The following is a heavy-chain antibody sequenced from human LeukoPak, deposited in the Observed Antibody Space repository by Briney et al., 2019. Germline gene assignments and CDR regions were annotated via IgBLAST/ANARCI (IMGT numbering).Heavy chain of an antibody. V-gene: IGHV3-7*03. CDR3: ARGLRFLEWLFHGNYYYGMDV. D-gene: IGHD3-3*01. CDR2: IKQDGSEK. CDR1: GFTFSSYW. J-gene: IGHJ6*02. Sequence: GGSLRLSSAASGFTFSSYWMSWVRQAPGKGLEWVANIKQDGSEKYYVDSVKGRFTISRDNAKNSLYLQMNSLRAEDTAVYYCARGLRFLEWLFHGNYYYGMDVWGQGTTVTVSS.